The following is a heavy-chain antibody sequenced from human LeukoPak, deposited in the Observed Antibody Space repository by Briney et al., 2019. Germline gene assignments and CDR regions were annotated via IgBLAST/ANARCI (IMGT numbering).Heavy chain of an antibody. Sequence: SETLSLTCAVYGGSFSGYYWSWIRQPPGKGLEWIGEINHSGSTNYNPSLKSRVTIPVDTSKNQFSLKLSSVTAADTAVYYCARGKRTGYCSGGSCYPRYYFDYWGQGTLVTVSS. CDR1: GGSFSGYY. CDR2: INHSGST. D-gene: IGHD2-15*01. V-gene: IGHV4-34*01. CDR3: ARGKRTGYCSGGSCYPRYYFDY. J-gene: IGHJ4*02.